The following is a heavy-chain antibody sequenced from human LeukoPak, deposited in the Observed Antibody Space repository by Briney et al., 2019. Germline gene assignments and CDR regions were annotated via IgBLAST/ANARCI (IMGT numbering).Heavy chain of an antibody. CDR3: ARGPPTDYYDSSGFYYVFDY. CDR1: GGSISSSSYY. Sequence: SETLSLTCTVSGGSISSSSYYWGWIRQPPGKGLEWIGSIYYSGSTYYNPSLKSRVTISVDTSKNQFSLKLSSVTAADTAVYFCARGPPTDYYDSSGFYYVFDYWGQGTLVTVSS. D-gene: IGHD3-22*01. CDR2: IYYSGST. V-gene: IGHV4-39*01. J-gene: IGHJ4*02.